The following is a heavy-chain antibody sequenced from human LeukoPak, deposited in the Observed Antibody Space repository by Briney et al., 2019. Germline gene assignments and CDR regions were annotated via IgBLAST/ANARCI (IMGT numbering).Heavy chain of an antibody. D-gene: IGHD2-15*01. J-gene: IGHJ5*01. CDR3: AKGSGGTCSSGIDS. CDR1: GFTFSGYA. CDR2: ISGSGIT. Sequence: GGSLRLSCATSGFTFSGYAMNWVRQAPGKGLEWVSGISGSGITYYPNSVKGRLTISRDNSKNPLYLQMNSLRAEDPPVYSCAKGSGGTCSSGIDSWGQGTLVPVS. V-gene: IGHV3-23*01.